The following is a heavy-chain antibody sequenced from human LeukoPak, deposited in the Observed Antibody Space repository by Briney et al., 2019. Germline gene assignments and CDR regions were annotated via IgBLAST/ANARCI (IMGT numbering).Heavy chain of an antibody. D-gene: IGHD4-11*01. CDR1: GFTFSSYA. V-gene: IGHV3-23*01. Sequence: GGSLRLSCAASGFTFSSYAMSWVRQAPGKGLEWVSAISGSGGSTYYADSVKGRFTISRDNSKNTLYLQMNSLRAEDTALYYCAKGSREGDYSNYVVLDYWSQGTLVTVSS. J-gene: IGHJ4*02. CDR2: ISGSGGST. CDR3: AKGSREGDYSNYVVLDY.